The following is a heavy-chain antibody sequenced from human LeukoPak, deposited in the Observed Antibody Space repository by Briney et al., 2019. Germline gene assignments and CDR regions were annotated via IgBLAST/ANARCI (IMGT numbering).Heavy chain of an antibody. Sequence: GGSLRLSCAASGFTFSSYGMSWVRQAPGKGLDWVSAISGSGGSTYYADSVKGRFSISRDNSKKIVYLQMNSLRAEDTAVYYCAKDRMGGVTFFDYWGQGTLVTVSS. CDR2: ISGSGGST. CDR3: AKDRMGGVTFFDY. V-gene: IGHV3-23*01. D-gene: IGHD2-21*02. CDR1: GFTFSSYG. J-gene: IGHJ4*02.